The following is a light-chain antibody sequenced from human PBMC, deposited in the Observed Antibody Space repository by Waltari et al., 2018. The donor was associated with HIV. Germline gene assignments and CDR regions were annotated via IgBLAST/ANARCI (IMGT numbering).Light chain of an antibody. V-gene: IGKV3-15*01. CDR3: NHYNNGRET. Sequence: DILMTQSPATLSVSPWEIATLSCSASQSVNSNLAWYQQKPGQTTWRLIYGTSTRATDSPAGFSGSGSGTEFTLTTISLQSEDFAGYYWNHYNNGRETFGDGTKVEIK. CDR1: QSVNSN. CDR2: GTS. J-gene: IGKJ1*01.